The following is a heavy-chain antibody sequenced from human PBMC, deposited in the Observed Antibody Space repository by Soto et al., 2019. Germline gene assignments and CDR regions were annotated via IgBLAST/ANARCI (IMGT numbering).Heavy chain of an antibody. V-gene: IGHV3-15*01. CDR3: TTNRNTTPYDFYYGMDL. CDR1: GFTFTNAW. CDR2: IKSKKHGGTT. J-gene: IGHJ6*02. D-gene: IGHD3-16*02. Sequence: PGGSLRLSCAASGFTFTNAWMSWVRQAPGKWLEWVGRIKSKKHGGTTDYAAPVQGRFTISRDDSKNTLYLQMNSLKTEDTAVYSCTTNRNTTPYDFYYGMDLWGQGTTVTVSS.